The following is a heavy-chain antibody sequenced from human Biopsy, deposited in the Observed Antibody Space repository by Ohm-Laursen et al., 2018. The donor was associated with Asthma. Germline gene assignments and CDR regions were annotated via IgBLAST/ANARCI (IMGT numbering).Heavy chain of an antibody. CDR1: GYTFNSAG. V-gene: IGHV1-18*01. D-gene: IGHD3-10*01. Sequence: ATVKISCKTSGYTFNSAGITWVRQAPGQGLEWMGWISVYNGNTKVAQKLQDRVTMITDTSTSTAYMELRSLRSDDKAVYFCARAVDYSHYYGIDVWGQGTTVTVS. J-gene: IGHJ6*02. CDR2: ISVYNGNT. CDR3: ARAVDYSHYYGIDV.